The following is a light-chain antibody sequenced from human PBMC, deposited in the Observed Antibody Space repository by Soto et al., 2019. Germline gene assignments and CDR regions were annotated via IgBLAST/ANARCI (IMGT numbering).Light chain of an antibody. CDR1: QYISNY. CDR2: KAS. J-gene: IGKJ1*01. CDR3: QQYHTYWWT. V-gene: IGKV1-5*03. Sequence: DIQMTQSPSSLSASVVDGVTITFRASQYISNYLNWYQQKPGKAPKLLIYKASRLESEVPSRFSGSGSETEFTLTINSLQPDDSATYYCQQYHTYWWTFGQGTKVDI.